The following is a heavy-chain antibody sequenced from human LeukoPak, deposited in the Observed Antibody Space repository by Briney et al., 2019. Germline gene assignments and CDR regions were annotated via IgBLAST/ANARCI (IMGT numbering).Heavy chain of an antibody. V-gene: IGHV5-51*01. Sequence: GESLRISRKGSGYSFTNYFIGWVRQMPGKGLEWIGFIYPGDSDTRYSPSFEGQVTISADKSISATYLQWSSLKASDTAIYYCARRGHYAGNSDAFDIWGQGTIVTVSS. CDR2: IYPGDSDT. CDR1: GYSFTNYF. J-gene: IGHJ3*02. D-gene: IGHD4-23*01. CDR3: ARRGHYAGNSDAFDI.